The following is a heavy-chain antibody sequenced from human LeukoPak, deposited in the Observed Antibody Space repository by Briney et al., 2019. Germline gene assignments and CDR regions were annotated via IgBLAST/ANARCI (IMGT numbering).Heavy chain of an antibody. J-gene: IGHJ4*02. D-gene: IGHD3-10*01. Sequence: GGSLRLSCAASGFTFTSYGMHWVRQAPGKGLEWVALITYDGYYKYYSDSVKGRFTISSDTSKNTLYLQMNSLRAEDTAVYYCARDLSPVVRASPMGYWGQGTLATVSS. CDR3: ARDLSPVVRASPMGY. CDR2: ITYDGYYK. CDR1: GFTFTSYG. V-gene: IGHV3-30*03.